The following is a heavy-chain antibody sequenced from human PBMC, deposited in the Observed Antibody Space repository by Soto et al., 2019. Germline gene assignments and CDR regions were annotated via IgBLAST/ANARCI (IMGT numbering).Heavy chain of an antibody. Sequence: NPSETLSLTCAVYGGSFRGYHWSWIRQPPGKGLEWIGEINHSGSTNYNPSLKSRVIISLETSKNQFSLILTSVTAADTAVYYCARGLSSSATFYHYYGMDVWGQGTTVTVSS. D-gene: IGHD6-6*01. CDR1: GGSFRGYH. CDR3: ARGLSSSATFYHYYGMDV. V-gene: IGHV4-34*01. CDR2: INHSGST. J-gene: IGHJ6*02.